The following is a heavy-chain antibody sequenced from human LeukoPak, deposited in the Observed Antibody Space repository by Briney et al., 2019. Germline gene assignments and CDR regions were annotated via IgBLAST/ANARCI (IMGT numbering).Heavy chain of an antibody. D-gene: IGHD2-15*01. Sequence: GESLKISCKGSGYSFTSYWIGWVRQMPGKGLEWMGIIYPGDSDTRYCPSFQGQVTISADKSISTAYLQWSSLKASDTAMYYCARRGLYCSGGSCYSGYYFDYWGQGTLVTVSS. CDR2: IYPGDSDT. J-gene: IGHJ4*02. CDR3: ARRGLYCSGGSCYSGYYFDY. V-gene: IGHV5-51*01. CDR1: GYSFTSYW.